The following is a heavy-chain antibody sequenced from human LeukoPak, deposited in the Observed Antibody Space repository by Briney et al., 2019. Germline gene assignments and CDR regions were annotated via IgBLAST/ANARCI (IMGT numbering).Heavy chain of an antibody. CDR1: GFTFSSYA. CDR3: ARDYCSGGSCYYFDY. Sequence: GVSLRLSCAASGFTFSSYAMHWVRQAPGKGLEGVTVISYDGSNKYYADSVKGRFTISRDNSKNTLYLQMNSLRAQDTAVYYCARDYCSGGSCYYFDYWGQGTLVTVSS. D-gene: IGHD2-15*01. J-gene: IGHJ4*02. V-gene: IGHV3-30-3*01. CDR2: ISYDGSNK.